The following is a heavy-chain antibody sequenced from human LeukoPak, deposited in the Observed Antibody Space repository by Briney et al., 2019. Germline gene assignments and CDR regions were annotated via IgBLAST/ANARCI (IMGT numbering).Heavy chain of an antibody. J-gene: IGHJ4*02. CDR1: GYIFTGYY. D-gene: IGHD2-15*01. Sequence: ASVKVSCKASGYIFTGYYMHWVRQAPGQGLEWMGGIIPIFGTANYAQKFQGRVTITADESTSTAYMELSSLRSEDTAVYYCARAHIKFGCSGGSCYSGYFDYWGQGTLVTVSS. CDR2: IIPIFGTA. CDR3: ARAHIKFGCSGGSCYSGYFDY. V-gene: IGHV1-69*13.